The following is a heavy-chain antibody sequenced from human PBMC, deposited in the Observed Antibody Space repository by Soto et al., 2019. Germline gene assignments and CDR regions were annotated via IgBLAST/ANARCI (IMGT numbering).Heavy chain of an antibody. Sequence: GESLKISCKGSGYSFTSYWIGWVRQMPGKGLEWMGIIYPGDSDTRYSLSFQGQVTISADKSISTAYLQWSSLKASDTAMYYCARLGYDYWGGSYFDYWGQGTLVTVSS. D-gene: IGHD5-12*01. CDR2: IYPGDSDT. J-gene: IGHJ4*02. V-gene: IGHV5-51*01. CDR1: GYSFTSYW. CDR3: ARLGYDYWGGSYFDY.